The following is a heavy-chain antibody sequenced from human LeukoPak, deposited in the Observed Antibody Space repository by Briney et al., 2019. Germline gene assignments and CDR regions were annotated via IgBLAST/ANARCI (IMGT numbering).Heavy chain of an antibody. CDR1: GFTFSSYW. CDR2: IKQDGSEK. V-gene: IGHV3-7*03. CDR3: ARDTMVRGVARRSNYYYYGMDV. Sequence: GGSLRLSCAASGFTFSSYWMSWVRQAPGKGLEWVANIKQDGSEKYYVDSVKGRFTISGDNAKNSLYLQMNSLRAEDTAVYYCARDTMVRGVARRSNYYYYGMDVWGKGTTVTVSS. J-gene: IGHJ6*04. D-gene: IGHD3-10*01.